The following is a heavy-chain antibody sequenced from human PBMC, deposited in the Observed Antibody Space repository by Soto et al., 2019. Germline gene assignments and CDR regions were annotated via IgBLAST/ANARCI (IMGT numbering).Heavy chain of an antibody. CDR3: ATRLRFLEWSLDY. CDR2: ISGSGGST. J-gene: IGHJ4*02. V-gene: IGHV3-23*01. Sequence: GGSMRLSCAASGFTFSSYSMSWVRQAPGKGLEWVSAISGSGGSTYYADSVKGRFTISRGNSKNTLYLQMNSLRAEDTAVYHCATRLRFLEWSLDYWGQGTLVTVSS. D-gene: IGHD3-3*01. CDR1: GFTFSSYS.